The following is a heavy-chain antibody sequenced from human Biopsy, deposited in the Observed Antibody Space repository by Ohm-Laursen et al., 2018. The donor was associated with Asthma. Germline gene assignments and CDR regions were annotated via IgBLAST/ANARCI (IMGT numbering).Heavy chain of an antibody. CDR2: IHNSGNT. CDR3: ARGQGRGIQLWSLDP. CDR1: GGSIGSDY. J-gene: IGHJ5*02. Sequence: GTLSLTCTVSGGSIGSDYWSWLRQSPGKGLEWIGYIHNSGNTNYNPSLKSRVTISLDTSKNHFSLRLSFVTAADTAVYFCARGQGRGIQLWSLDPWGQGILVTVSS. D-gene: IGHD5-18*01. V-gene: IGHV4-59*01.